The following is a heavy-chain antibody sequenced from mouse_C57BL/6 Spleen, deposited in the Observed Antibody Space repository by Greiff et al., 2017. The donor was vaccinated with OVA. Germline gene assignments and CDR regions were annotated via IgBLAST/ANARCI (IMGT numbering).Heavy chain of an antibody. CDR1: GFTFSDYY. V-gene: IGHV5-12*01. Sequence: EVKVVESGGGLVQPGGSPKLSCAASGFTFSDYYMYWVRQTPEKRLEWVAYISNGGGSTYYPDTVKGRFTISRDKAKNTLYLQRSRLKSEDTAMYYCARRDYGNYAAYWGQGTLVTVSA. D-gene: IGHD2-1*01. CDR3: ARRDYGNYAAY. J-gene: IGHJ3*01. CDR2: ISNGGGST.